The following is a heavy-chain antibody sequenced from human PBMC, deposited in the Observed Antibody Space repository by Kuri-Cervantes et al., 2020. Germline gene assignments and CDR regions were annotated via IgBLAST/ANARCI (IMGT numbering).Heavy chain of an antibody. CDR1: GYSISSGYY. D-gene: IGHD3-22*01. CDR3: ARLSYYYDSSESGP. CDR2: IYHSGTT. V-gene: IGHV4-38-2*01. Sequence: SETLSLTCAVSGYSISSGYYWGWIRQPPGKGLEWIGSIYHSGTTYYNPSLKSRVTISVDTSKNQFSLKLSSVTAADTAVYYCARLSYYYDSSESGPWGQGTLVTVSS. J-gene: IGHJ5*02.